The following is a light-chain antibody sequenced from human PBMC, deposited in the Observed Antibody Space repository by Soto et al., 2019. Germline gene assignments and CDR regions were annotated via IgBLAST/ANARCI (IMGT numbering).Light chain of an antibody. J-gene: IGKJ1*01. Sequence: DIQMTQSPSTLSASVGDRVTITCRASQSISTWLAWYQQKSGKAPKLLIYEASSLGSGVPSRFSGSGSGKEFTLTISSLKPDDFATYYCQQYNSYSETLGQGTKVDIK. CDR2: EAS. CDR3: QQYNSYSET. CDR1: QSISTW. V-gene: IGKV1-5*03.